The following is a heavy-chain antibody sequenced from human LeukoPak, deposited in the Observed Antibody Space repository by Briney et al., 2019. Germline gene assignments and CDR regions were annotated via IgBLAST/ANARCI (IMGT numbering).Heavy chain of an antibody. CDR1: GFTFDDYA. CDR3: ARDRSGDCSYDY. Sequence: QPGRSLRLSCAASGFTFDDYAMHWVRQAPGKGLEWVSGISWNSGSIGYADSVKGRFTISRDNAKNSLYLQMNSLRAEDTAVYYCARDRSGDCSYDYWGQGTLVTVSS. CDR2: ISWNSGSI. V-gene: IGHV3-9*01. J-gene: IGHJ4*02. D-gene: IGHD2-21*02.